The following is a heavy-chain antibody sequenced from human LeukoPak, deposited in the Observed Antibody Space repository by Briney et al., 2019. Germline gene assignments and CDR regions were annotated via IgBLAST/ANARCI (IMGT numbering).Heavy chain of an antibody. CDR1: GYTFTSYG. V-gene: IGHV1-18*01. J-gene: IGHJ4*02. D-gene: IGHD5-24*01. CDR3: ARVRDGYNFDFDF. Sequence: GASVKVSCKASGYTFTSYGISWVRQAPGQGLEWMGWISGYNGNTSYAQKLQGRVTMTTDTSTSTAYMELRSLRSDGTAVYYCARVRDGYNFDFDFWGQGTLVTVSS. CDR2: ISGYNGNT.